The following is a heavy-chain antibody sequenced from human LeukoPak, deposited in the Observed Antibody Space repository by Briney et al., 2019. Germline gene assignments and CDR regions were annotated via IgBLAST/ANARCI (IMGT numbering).Heavy chain of an antibody. CDR1: GFSFSTYG. D-gene: IGHD2-2*01. J-gene: IGHJ4*02. CDR2: IRYDGSSK. Sequence: GGSLRLSCAASGFSFSTYGMHWVPQAPGKGLECVAFIRYDGSSKYYADYADSVKDRFTISRDNSKNTLYLQMNSLRAEDTAVYYCAKARYCSSLNCYFWIRTFDYWGQGTLVTVSS. V-gene: IGHV3-30*02. CDR3: AKARYCSSLNCYFWIRTFDY.